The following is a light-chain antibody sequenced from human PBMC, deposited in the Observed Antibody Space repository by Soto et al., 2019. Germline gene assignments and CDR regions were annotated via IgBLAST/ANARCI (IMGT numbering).Light chain of an antibody. Sequence: QSVLTQPPSVSGAPGQRVTISCTGSSSNFGAGYEVHWYKQVPGAAPTLVIFNNLNRPSGVPERFSDSKSGTSASLVISGLQAEDEADYYCQSFDSSLRVYVFGSGTKLTVL. CDR2: NNL. J-gene: IGLJ1*01. CDR1: SSNFGAGYE. CDR3: QSFDSSLRVYV. V-gene: IGLV1-40*01.